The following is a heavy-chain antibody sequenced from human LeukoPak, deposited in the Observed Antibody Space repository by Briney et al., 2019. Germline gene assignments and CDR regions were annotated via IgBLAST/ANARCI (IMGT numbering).Heavy chain of an antibody. CDR1: GFTFSSYA. CDR3: ARDWRLDWFDP. CDR2: IKQDGSEK. J-gene: IGHJ5*02. V-gene: IGHV3-7*01. Sequence: PGGSLRLSRAASGFTFSSYAMSWVRQAPGKGLEWVAIIKQDGSEKYYVDSVKGRFTISRDNAKNSLYLQMNSLRAEDTAVYYCARDWRLDWFDPWGQGTLVTVSS. D-gene: IGHD3-3*01.